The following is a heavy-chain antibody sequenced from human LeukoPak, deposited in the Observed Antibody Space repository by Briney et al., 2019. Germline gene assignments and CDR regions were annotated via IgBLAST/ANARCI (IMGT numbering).Heavy chain of an antibody. V-gene: IGHV1-18*01. J-gene: IGHJ6*02. CDR2: ISAYNGNT. Sequence: ASVKVSCKASGYTFTSYGISWVRQAPGQGLERMGWISAYNGNTNYAQKLQGRVTMTTDTSTSTAYMELRSLRSDDTAVYYCARDPYYYDSSGYYHYYYYYGMDVWGQGTTVTVSS. CDR1: GYTFTSYG. CDR3: ARDPYYYDSSGYYHYYYYYGMDV. D-gene: IGHD3-22*01.